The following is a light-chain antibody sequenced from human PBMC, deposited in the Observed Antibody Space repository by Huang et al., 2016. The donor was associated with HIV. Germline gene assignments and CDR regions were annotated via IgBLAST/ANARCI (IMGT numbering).Light chain of an antibody. CDR3: QQYNSYPYT. CDR2: QAS. J-gene: IGKJ2*01. V-gene: IGKV1-5*03. Sequence: DIQMTQSPSTLSASVGDRVTITCRASQGVGSWLAWFQQKPGNAPKLLSYQASSLESGVPSKFSGSGSGTEFTLTISSLQPDDFATYYCQQYNSYPYTFGQGTKLEIK. CDR1: QGVGSW.